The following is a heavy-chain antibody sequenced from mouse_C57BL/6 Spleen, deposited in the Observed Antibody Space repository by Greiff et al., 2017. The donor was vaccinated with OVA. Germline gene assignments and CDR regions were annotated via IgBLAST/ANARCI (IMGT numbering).Heavy chain of an antibody. CDR2: IDPSDSYT. CDR1: GYTFTSYW. J-gene: IGHJ3*01. V-gene: IGHV1-50*01. CDR3: ARGGGNPLAY. Sequence: QVQLQQPGAELVKPGASVKLSCKASGYTFTSYWMQWVKQRPGQGLEWIGEIDPSDSYTNYNQKFKGKATLTVDTSSSTAYMQLSSLTSEDSAVYYCARGGGNPLAYWGQGTLVTVSA. D-gene: IGHD2-1*01.